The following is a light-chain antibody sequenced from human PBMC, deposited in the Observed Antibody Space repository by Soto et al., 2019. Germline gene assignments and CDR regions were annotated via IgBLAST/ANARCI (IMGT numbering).Light chain of an antibody. CDR2: EVN. J-gene: IGLJ1*01. CDR3: SLHKSISTSV. V-gene: IGLV2-18*01. CDR1: NSDIGSYNR. Sequence: QSVLTQPPSVSGSPVQSVTNSCTGINSDIGSYNRVSWYQQPPGTAPKLMIYEVNNRPSGVPDRFSGSTSGNTASLTISGLQAEDEADYYCSLHKSISTSVSGSGPKVTV.